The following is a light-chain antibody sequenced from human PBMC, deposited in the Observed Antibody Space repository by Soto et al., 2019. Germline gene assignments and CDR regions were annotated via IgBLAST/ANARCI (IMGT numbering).Light chain of an antibody. CDR2: GAS. V-gene: IGKV3D-15*01. CDR3: QQYNNWPPLYT. Sequence: DIVMTQSPATLSVSPGERATLSCRASQSVSSNLAWYQLKPGQAPRLLMYGASNRATGIPARFSGSGSGTEFTLTISSLQSEDFAVYYCQQYNNWPPLYTFGQGTKLEI. CDR1: QSVSSN. J-gene: IGKJ2*01.